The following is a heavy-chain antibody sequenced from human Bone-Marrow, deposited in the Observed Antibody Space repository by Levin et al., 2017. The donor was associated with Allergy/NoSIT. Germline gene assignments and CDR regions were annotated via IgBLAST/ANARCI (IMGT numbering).Heavy chain of an antibody. CDR1: GYTFTSYG. CDR2: ISAYNGNT. Sequence: ASVKVSCKASGYTFTSYGISWVRQAPGQGLEWMGWISAYNGNTNYAQKLQGRVTMTTDTSTSTAYMEPRSLRSDDTAVYYCARAEIGYSSSWEGSDYWGQGTLVTVSS. D-gene: IGHD6-13*01. V-gene: IGHV1-18*01. CDR3: ARAEIGYSSSWEGSDY. J-gene: IGHJ4*02.